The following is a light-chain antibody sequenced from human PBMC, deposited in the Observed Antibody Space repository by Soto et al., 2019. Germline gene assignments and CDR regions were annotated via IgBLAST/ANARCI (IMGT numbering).Light chain of an antibody. CDR2: GAS. Sequence: EIVLTQSPGTLSLSQGERATLSCRASQSVSSSYLAWYQQKPGQAPRLLIYGASSRATDIPDRFSGSGSGTDFTLTISGLEPEDLAVYYCQHYGNSRFTFGPGTKVYIK. V-gene: IGKV3-20*01. CDR3: QHYGNSRFT. CDR1: QSVSSSY. J-gene: IGKJ3*01.